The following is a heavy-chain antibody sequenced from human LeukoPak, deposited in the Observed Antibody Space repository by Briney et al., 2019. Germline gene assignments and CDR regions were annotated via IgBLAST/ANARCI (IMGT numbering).Heavy chain of an antibody. CDR3: ARGLAYCGGDCYSSEYFQH. CDR1: GGTFSSYA. CDR2: IIPIFGTA. J-gene: IGHJ1*01. Sequence: GASVTVSCTASGGTFSSYAISWVRQAPGQGLEWMGGIIPIFGTANYAQKFQGRVTITADESTSTAYMELSSLRSEDTAVYYCARGLAYCGGDCYSSEYFQHWGQGTLVTVSS. D-gene: IGHD2-21*02. V-gene: IGHV1-69*01.